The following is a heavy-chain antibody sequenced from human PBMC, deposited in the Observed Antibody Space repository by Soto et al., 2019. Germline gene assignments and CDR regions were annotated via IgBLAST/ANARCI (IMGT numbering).Heavy chain of an antibody. D-gene: IGHD1-26*01. CDR3: AREPVGHGLDY. CDR1: GFTFSSYA. Sequence: VQLLESGGGLVQPGGSLRLSCAASGFTFSSYAMSWVRQAPGKGLEWVAVISYDGSNKYYADSVKGRFTISRDNSKNTLYLQMNSLRAEDTAVYYCAREPVGHGLDYWGQGTLVTVSS. CDR2: ISYDGSNK. V-gene: IGHV3-30-3*01. J-gene: IGHJ4*02.